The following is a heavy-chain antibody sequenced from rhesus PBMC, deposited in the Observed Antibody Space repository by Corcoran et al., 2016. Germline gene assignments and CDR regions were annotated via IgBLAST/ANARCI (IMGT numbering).Heavy chain of an antibody. Sequence: QVQLQESGPGLVTPSETLSLTCAVSGGSISSSHWWSWIRQPPGKGLEWIGGIYRKSEKTTKTPALKGRVTIVKDTSKNQFSVKLSSVTAADTAVYDCARSIQWVQFDYGWDSWGQGVVVTVSS. J-gene: IGHJ6*01. CDR2: IYRKSEKT. D-gene: IGHD5-24*01. V-gene: IGHV4S18*01. CDR1: GGSISSSHW. CDR3: ARSIQWVQFDYGWDS.